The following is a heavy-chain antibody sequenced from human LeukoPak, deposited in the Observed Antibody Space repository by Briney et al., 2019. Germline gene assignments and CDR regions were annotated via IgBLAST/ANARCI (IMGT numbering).Heavy chain of an antibody. CDR3: ARNYGSVDFDI. J-gene: IGHJ3*02. D-gene: IGHD3-10*01. CDR1: GGSISSYY. V-gene: IGHV4-59*01. CDR2: IYYSGST. Sequence: KPSETLSLTCTVSGGSISSYYWSWIRQPPGKGLEWIGYIYYSGSTNYNPSLKSRVTISVDTSKNQFSLKLSSVTAADTAVYYCARNYGSVDFDIWGQGTMVTVSS.